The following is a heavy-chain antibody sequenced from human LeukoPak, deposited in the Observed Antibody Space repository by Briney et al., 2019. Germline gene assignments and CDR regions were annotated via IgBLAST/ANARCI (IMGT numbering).Heavy chain of an antibody. J-gene: IGHJ4*02. CDR3: ARGPTSYYDSRGETPDFDY. V-gene: IGHV1-8*02. Sequence: ASVKVSCKASGYTFTGYYMHWVRQAPGQGLEWMGWINPNSGNTGYAQKFQGRITMTRNTSISTAYMELSSLRSEDTAVYYCARGPTSYYDSRGETPDFDYWGQGTLVTVSS. CDR1: GYTFTGYY. CDR2: INPNSGNT. D-gene: IGHD3-22*01.